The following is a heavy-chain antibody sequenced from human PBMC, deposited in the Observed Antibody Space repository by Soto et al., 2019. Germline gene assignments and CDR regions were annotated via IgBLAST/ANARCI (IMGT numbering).Heavy chain of an antibody. CDR3: AKRRVGSWSLTPLVDF. J-gene: IGHJ4*02. V-gene: IGHV3-23*01. Sequence: EVQLLESGGGLVQPGGSLRLSCAASGFTFKKYAMSWVSQAHWQGLEWVYAISGGGDTTAYAGSVKGRVTVTRDGSKNTLYLQMSSLRSEDTDLYYSAKRRVGSWSLTPLVDFWRQVTLFTVSS. CDR2: ISGGGDTT. D-gene: IGHD3-10*01. CDR1: GFTFKKYA.